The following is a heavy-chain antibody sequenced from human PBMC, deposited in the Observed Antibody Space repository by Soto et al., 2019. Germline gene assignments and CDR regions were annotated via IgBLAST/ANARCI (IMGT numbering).Heavy chain of an antibody. Sequence: SETLSLTCAVSGGSISSGGYSWSWIRQPPGKGLEWIGYIYHSGSTYYNPSLKSRVTISVDTSKNQFSLKLSSVTAADTAVYYCARGQLVPVVWLDPWGQGTLVTVSS. CDR2: IYHSGST. CDR1: GGSISSGGYS. CDR3: ARGQLVPVVWLDP. J-gene: IGHJ5*02. D-gene: IGHD6-6*01. V-gene: IGHV4-30-2*05.